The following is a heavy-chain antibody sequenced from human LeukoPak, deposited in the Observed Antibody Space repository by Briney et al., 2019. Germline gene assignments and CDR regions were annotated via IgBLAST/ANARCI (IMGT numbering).Heavy chain of an antibody. CDR2: IIPIFGIA. D-gene: IGHD3-10*02. V-gene: IGHV1-69*04. CDR3: ARVLLGWRSTSPNWFDP. J-gene: IGHJ5*02. Sequence: GSSVKVSCKASGATFSSYAISSVRQAPGQGLEWMGRIIPIFGIANYAQKFQGRVTITADKSTSTAYMELSSLRSEDTAVYYCARVLLGWRSTSPNWFDPWGQGTLVTVSS. CDR1: GATFSSYA.